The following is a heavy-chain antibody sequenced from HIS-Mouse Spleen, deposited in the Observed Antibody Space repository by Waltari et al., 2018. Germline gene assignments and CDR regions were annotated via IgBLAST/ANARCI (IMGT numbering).Heavy chain of an antibody. J-gene: IGHJ2*01. Sequence: QVQLQQWGAGLLKPSEPLSLTCAVYGGSFSVYYWSWIRQPPGKGLEWIGEINHSGSTNYNPSLKSRVTISVDTSKNQFSLKLSSVTAADTAVYYCARVRTGDPSYWYFDLWGRGTLVTVSS. D-gene: IGHD7-27*01. CDR3: ARVRTGDPSYWYFDL. CDR1: GGSFSVYY. CDR2: INHSGST. V-gene: IGHV4-34*01.